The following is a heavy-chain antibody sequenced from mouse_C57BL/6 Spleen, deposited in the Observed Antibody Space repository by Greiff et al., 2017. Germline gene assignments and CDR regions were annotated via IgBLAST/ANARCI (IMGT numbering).Heavy chain of an antibody. Sequence: QVQLKQPGAELVRPGTSVKLSCKASGYTFTSYWMHWVKQRPGQGLEWIGVIDPSDSYTNYNQKFKGKATLTVDTSSSTAYMQLSSLTSEDSAVYYCARRDSLYYFDYWGQGTTLTVSS. CDR3: ARRDSLYYFDY. V-gene: IGHV1-59*01. CDR1: GYTFTSYW. J-gene: IGHJ2*01. D-gene: IGHD2-12*01. CDR2: IDPSDSYT.